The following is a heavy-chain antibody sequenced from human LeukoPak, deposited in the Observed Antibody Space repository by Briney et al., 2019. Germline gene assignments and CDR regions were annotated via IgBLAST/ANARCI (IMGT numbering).Heavy chain of an antibody. CDR3: ARRGDYGLSSTYYYYGMDV. J-gene: IGHJ6*04. CDR2: SIPIFGTA. D-gene: IGHD4-17*01. Sequence: GASVKVSCKASGGTFSSYAISWVRQAPGQGLEWMGGSIPIFGTANYAQKFQGRVTITADESTSTAYMELSSLRSEDTAVYYCARRGDYGLSSTYYYYGMDVWGKGTTVTVSS. CDR1: GGTFSSYA. V-gene: IGHV1-69*13.